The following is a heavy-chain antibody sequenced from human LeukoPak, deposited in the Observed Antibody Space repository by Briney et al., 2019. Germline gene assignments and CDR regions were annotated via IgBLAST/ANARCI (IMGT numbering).Heavy chain of an antibody. V-gene: IGHV3-48*01. CDR2: ISSTSSTI. CDR1: GFTFSAYS. Sequence: PGRSLRLSCAASGFTFSAYSMNWVRQAPGKGLEWVSYISSTSSTIYYADSVKGRFTISRDNAKNSLYLQMNSLRAEDTAVYYCARDMVVTAIHDAFDIWGQGTMVTVSS. J-gene: IGHJ3*02. CDR3: ARDMVVTAIHDAFDI. D-gene: IGHD2-21*02.